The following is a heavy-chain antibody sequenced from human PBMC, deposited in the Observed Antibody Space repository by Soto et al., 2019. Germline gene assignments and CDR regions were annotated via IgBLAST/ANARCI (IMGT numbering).Heavy chain of an antibody. Sequence: QVQLVQSGAEVKKPGSSVKVSCKASGCTFSSYAISWVRQAPGQGLEWMGGIIPIFGTANYAQKFQGRVTITADEPTSTAYLEQSSLRSEDTAVYCCARLRRDCSSTSCYDWFYPWGQGTLVTVSA. CDR1: GCTFSSYA. CDR2: IIPIFGTA. D-gene: IGHD2-2*01. V-gene: IGHV1-69*01. J-gene: IGHJ5*02. CDR3: ARLRRDCSSTSCYDWFYP.